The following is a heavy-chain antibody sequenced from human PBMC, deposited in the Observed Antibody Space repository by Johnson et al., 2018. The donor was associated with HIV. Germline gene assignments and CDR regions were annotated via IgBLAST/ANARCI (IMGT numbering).Heavy chain of an antibody. CDR1: GFFFDDYG. CDR3: ARLIAARTLDDAFDL. J-gene: IGHJ3*01. Sequence: VQPVESGGGLERPGLSLRLSCPASGFFFDDYGITWVRQPPGRGLEWVSGITWNGGSTGYTDSVKGRFTISRDNAKNSLYLQMNSLRVEDTALYYCARLIAARTLDDAFDLWGQGTMVTVSS. D-gene: IGHD6-13*01. V-gene: IGHV3-20*04. CDR2: ITWNGGST.